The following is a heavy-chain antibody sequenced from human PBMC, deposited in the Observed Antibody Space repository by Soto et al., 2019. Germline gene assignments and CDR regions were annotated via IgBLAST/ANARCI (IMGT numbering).Heavy chain of an antibody. D-gene: IGHD1-26*01. Sequence: GGSLRLSCTASGFTFSSYAMSWVRHAPGKGQGWVSAVSVSGGSTYYADSVKGRLTISRDNSKNTLYLQMNSLRAEDTAVYYCAKDPPETYSGSYYSEYFQHWGQGTLVTVSS. V-gene: IGHV3-23*01. CDR2: VSVSGGST. J-gene: IGHJ1*01. CDR1: GFTFSSYA. CDR3: AKDPPETYSGSYYSEYFQH.